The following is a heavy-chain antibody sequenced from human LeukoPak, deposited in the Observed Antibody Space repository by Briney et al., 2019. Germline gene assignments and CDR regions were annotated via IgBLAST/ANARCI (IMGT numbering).Heavy chain of an antibody. V-gene: IGHV3-30*03. CDR2: ISYDGSNK. Sequence: GRSLRLSCAASGFTFSSYGMHWVRQAPGKGLEWVAVISYDGSNKYYADSVKGRFTISRDNSKNTLYLQMNSLRAEDTAVYYCARGGSSSWSDKYYFDYWGQGTLVTVFS. CDR1: GFTFSSYG. CDR3: ARGGSSSWSDKYYFDY. J-gene: IGHJ4*02. D-gene: IGHD6-13*01.